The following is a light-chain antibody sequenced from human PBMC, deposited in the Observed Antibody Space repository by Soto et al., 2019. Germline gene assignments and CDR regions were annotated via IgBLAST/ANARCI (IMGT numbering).Light chain of an antibody. Sequence: DIQMTHSPSSLSASVGDRVTITCRASQSISRYLNWYQHKPGEAPKLLIYGASTLQRGVPARFSGGGSGTDFTLTISPLQPEDFATYYCQQTYSSPLTFGGGTTVEI. J-gene: IGKJ4*01. CDR3: QQTYSSPLT. CDR1: QSISRY. CDR2: GAS. V-gene: IGKV1-39*01.